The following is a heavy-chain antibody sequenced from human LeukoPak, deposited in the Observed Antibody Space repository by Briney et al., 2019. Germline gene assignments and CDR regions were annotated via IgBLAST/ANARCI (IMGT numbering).Heavy chain of an antibody. D-gene: IGHD1-26*01. J-gene: IGHJ5*02. V-gene: IGHV4-38-2*02. Sequence: PSETLSLTCIVSGYSISSGYYWGWIRQPPGKGLAWIGNIHHSGSTYYNPSLKSRVTISVDTSKNQLSLKLSSVTAADTAIYYCAKNGQSGFSFDPWGQGTLVTVSS. CDR1: GYSISSGYY. CDR3: AKNGQSGFSFDP. CDR2: IHHSGST.